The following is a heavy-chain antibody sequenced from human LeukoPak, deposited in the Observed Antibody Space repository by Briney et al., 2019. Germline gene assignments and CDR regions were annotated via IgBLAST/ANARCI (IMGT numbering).Heavy chain of an antibody. D-gene: IGHD6-6*01. V-gene: IGHV4-59*01. Sequence: TTSETLSLTCTVSGGSISSYYWSWIRQPPGKGLEWIGYIYYSGSTNYNPSLKSRVTISVDTSKNQFSLKLSSVTAADTAVYYCATSGIAAPDYFDYWGQGTLVTVSS. CDR2: IYYSGST. J-gene: IGHJ4*02. CDR1: GGSISSYY. CDR3: ATSGIAAPDYFDY.